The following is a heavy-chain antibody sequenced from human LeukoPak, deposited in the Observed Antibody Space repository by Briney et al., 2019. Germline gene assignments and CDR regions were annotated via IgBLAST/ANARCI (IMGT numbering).Heavy chain of an antibody. Sequence: PGGSLRLSCAASGLTFSIHWMNWVRQAPGKGLECVANINQDGSDKYYVDSVKGRFTISRANTKNSLYLQMNSLRAEDTAVYYCVGGDYWGQGTLVTVSS. CDR3: VGGDY. J-gene: IGHJ4*02. V-gene: IGHV3-7*01. CDR1: GLTFSIHW. CDR2: INQDGSDK.